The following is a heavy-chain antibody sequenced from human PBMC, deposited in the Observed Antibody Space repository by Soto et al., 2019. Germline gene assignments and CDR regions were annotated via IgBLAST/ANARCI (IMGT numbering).Heavy chain of an antibody. CDR2: INPKSGDT. D-gene: IGHD2-15*01. J-gene: IGHJ6*02. CDR1: EYTFIGFH. Sequence: QVQLVQSGAEVKKPGASVKVSCEASEYTFIGFHLHWVRQAPGQGLEWMGWINPKSGDTKYAQKLQGRVTLTRDTSISTGYMELSRLESNDTAVYYCAKGLWTVGHCTGGSCYDGMDVWGQGTTVTVSS. CDR3: AKGLWTVGHCTGGSCYDGMDV. V-gene: IGHV1-2*02.